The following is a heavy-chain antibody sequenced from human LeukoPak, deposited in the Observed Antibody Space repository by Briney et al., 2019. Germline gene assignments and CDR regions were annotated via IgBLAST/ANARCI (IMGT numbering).Heavy chain of an antibody. CDR2: ISYDGSNK. D-gene: IGHD1-7*01. V-gene: IGHV3-30-3*01. CDR1: GFTFSSYA. J-gene: IGHJ4*02. Sequence: QPGGSLRLSCAASGFTFSSYAMHWVRQAPGKGLEWVAVISYDGSNKYYADSVKGRFTISRDNSKNTLYLQMNSLRAEDTAVYYCASITGTTLDSYYFDYWGQGTLVTVSS. CDR3: ASITGTTLDSYYFDY.